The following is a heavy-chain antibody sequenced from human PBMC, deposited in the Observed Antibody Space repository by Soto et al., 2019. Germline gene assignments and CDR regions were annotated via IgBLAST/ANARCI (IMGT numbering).Heavy chain of an antibody. J-gene: IGHJ6*02. V-gene: IGHV4-59*08. CDR1: GGSISSYY. D-gene: IGHD6-6*01. Sequence: NPSETLSLTCTVSGGSISSYYWSWIRQPPGKGLEWIGYIYYSGSTNYNPSLKSRVTISVDTSKNQLSLKLSSATAADTAVYYCARSMYSTSAQLYYGMDVWGQGTTVTVS. CDR2: IYYSGST. CDR3: ARSMYSTSAQLYYGMDV.